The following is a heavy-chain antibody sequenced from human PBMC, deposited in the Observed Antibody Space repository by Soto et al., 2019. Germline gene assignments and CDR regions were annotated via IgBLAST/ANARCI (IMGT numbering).Heavy chain of an antibody. Sequence: EVQLVESGGGLVQPGGSLRLSCAASGFTFSSYWMTWVRQAPGKGLEWGANIKEDGSEKYYVDSVRGRFTISRDNAKNSLYLQMNSLRAEDTAVYYCARDRAATSPGPEYYFDYWGQGTLVTVSS. J-gene: IGHJ4*02. CDR1: GFTFSSYW. CDR2: IKEDGSEK. D-gene: IGHD6-13*01. CDR3: ARDRAATSPGPEYYFDY. V-gene: IGHV3-7*01.